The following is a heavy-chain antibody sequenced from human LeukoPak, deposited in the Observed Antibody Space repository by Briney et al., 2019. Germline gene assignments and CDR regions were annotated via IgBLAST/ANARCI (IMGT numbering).Heavy chain of an antibody. J-gene: IGHJ5*02. CDR3: AKGPLGGSNYYLVP. Sequence: SQTLSLTCTVSGGSISSGDYYWSWVRQPPGKGLEWIGYIYYSGSTYYNPSLKSRITISVDTSKNQFSLKLSSVTAADTAVYYCAKGPLGGSNYYLVPWGQGTLVTVSS. CDR2: IYYSGST. CDR1: GGSISSGDYY. V-gene: IGHV4-30-4*08. D-gene: IGHD1-26*01.